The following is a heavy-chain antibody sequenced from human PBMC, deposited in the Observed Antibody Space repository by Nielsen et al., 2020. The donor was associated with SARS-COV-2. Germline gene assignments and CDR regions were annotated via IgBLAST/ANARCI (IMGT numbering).Heavy chain of an antibody. V-gene: IGHV3-33*01. CDR1: GFTFSSYG. J-gene: IGHJ4*02. Sequence: LKISCAASGFTFSSYGMHWVRQAPGKGLEWVAVIWYDGSNKYYADSVKGRFTISRDNSKNTLYLQMNSLRAEDTAVYYCARDWKDDFWSGSRGGYDYWGQGTLVTVSS. CDR2: IWYDGSNK. D-gene: IGHD3-3*01. CDR3: ARDWKDDFWSGSRGGYDY.